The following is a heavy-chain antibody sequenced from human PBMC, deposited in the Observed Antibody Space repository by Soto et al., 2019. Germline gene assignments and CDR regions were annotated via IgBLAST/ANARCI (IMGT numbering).Heavy chain of an antibody. V-gene: IGHV4-30-4*01. D-gene: IGHD3-3*01. Sequence: PSETLSLTCTVSGGSISSGDYYWSWIRQPPGKGLEWIGYIYYSGSTYYNPSLKSRVTISVDTSKNQFSLKLSSVTAADTAVYYCARDMYFDFWTGSPNYGMDAWGQATTITAP. CDR3: ARDMYFDFWTGSPNYGMDA. CDR1: GGSISSGDYY. J-gene: IGHJ6*02. CDR2: IYYSGST.